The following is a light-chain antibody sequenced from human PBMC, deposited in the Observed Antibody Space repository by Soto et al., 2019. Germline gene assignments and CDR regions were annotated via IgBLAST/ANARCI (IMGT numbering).Light chain of an antibody. J-gene: IGLJ1*01. Sequence: ALTQPASVSGSPGQSITISCTGTSSDVGAYNYVSWYQQHPGKAPKLMIYDVSNRPSGVSNRFSGSKSGNTASLSISGLQAEDEADYYCSSHTNISPYVFGTGTKVTVL. V-gene: IGLV2-14*01. CDR2: DVS. CDR1: SSDVGAYNY. CDR3: SSHTNISPYV.